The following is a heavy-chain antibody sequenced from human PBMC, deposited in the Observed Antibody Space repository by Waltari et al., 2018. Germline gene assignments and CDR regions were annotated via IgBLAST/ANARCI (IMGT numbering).Heavy chain of an antibody. V-gene: IGHV3-7*03. CDR1: GFTFSYYW. CDR2: IKQDGSDK. Sequence: EVQLVESGGGLVQPGGSLRLSCAASGFTFSYYWMSWVRQAPGKGLEWVANIKQDGSDKYYVDSVKGRFTISRDNAKSSLYLQMNSLRAEDTAIYYCTRKKYYYDTSELGWFDPWGQGTLVTVSS. J-gene: IGHJ5*02. CDR3: TRKKYYYDTSELGWFDP. D-gene: IGHD3-22*01.